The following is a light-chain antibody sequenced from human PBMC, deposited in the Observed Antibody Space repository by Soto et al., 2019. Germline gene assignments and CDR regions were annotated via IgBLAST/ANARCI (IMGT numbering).Light chain of an antibody. CDR1: QGISSY. J-gene: IGKJ1*01. CDR2: AAS. V-gene: IGKV1-8*01. CDR3: QQYYRYPHT. Sequence: AIRMTQSPSSLPATTGDRVTITCRASQGISSYLAWYHQKPGKAPKLLIYAASTYQSGVPSRFSGSGSGTDFTLNISWLESEDVAAYYCQQYYRYPHTFGQGTKVEIK.